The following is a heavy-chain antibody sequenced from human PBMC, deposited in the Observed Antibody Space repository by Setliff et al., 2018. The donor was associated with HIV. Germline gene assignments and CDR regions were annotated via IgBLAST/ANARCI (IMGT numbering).Heavy chain of an antibody. D-gene: IGHD3-3*01. CDR3: ARDILEGGYYYYYMDV. Sequence: SETLSLTCTVTGGSISSGGFYWTWIRQHPGKGLEWIGYIYNTGSTYHSPSLESRVTISIDTSKNQFSLKLSSVTAADTAVYYCARDILEGGYYYYYMDVWGKGTTVTVSS. CDR1: GGSISSGGFY. CDR2: IYNTGST. V-gene: IGHV4-31*03. J-gene: IGHJ6*03.